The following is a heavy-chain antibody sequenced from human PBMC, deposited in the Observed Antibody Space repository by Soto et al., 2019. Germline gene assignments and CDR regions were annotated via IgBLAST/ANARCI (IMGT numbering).Heavy chain of an antibody. CDR2: FIPIFDAA. V-gene: IGHV1-69*01. J-gene: IGHJ3*02. CDR3: ARKAESHGFDI. CDR1: GDTFTNYV. Sequence: QVQLVQSGAEVKKPGSSVKVSCKASGDTFTNYVINWVRQAPGQGLEWMGGFIPIFDAANYAQNFRGRVTITADESTSTAYMELSGLRSEDTAMYYCARKAESHGFDIWGQGTLVTVSS.